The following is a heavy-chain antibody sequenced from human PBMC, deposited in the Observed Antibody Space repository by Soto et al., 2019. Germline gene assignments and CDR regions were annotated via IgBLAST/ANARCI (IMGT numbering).Heavy chain of an antibody. CDR3: ARELYGDHNYYYYGMDV. CDR1: GGTFSSYA. D-gene: IGHD4-17*01. Sequence: ASVQVSCKASGGTFSSYAISWVRQAPGQGLEWMGGIIPIFGTANYAQKFQGRVTITADESTSTAYMELSSLRSEDTAVYYCARELYGDHNYYYYGMDVWGKGTTVTVSS. J-gene: IGHJ6*04. V-gene: IGHV1-69*13. CDR2: IIPIFGTA.